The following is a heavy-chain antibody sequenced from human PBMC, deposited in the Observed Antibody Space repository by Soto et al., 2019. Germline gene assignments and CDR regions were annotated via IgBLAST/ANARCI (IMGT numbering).Heavy chain of an antibody. Sequence: GGSLRLSCAASGFTFTNAWMNWVRQAPGKGLEWVGRIKSLTDGARIDYAAPVKGRFIISRDDSKSTLYLQMNSLKTEDTAVYYCATDRQRLAYAWFDSWGQGTLVTVSS. V-gene: IGHV3-15*07. J-gene: IGHJ5*01. CDR1: GFTFTNAW. CDR2: IKSLTDGARI. CDR3: ATDRQRLAYAWFDS. D-gene: IGHD6-19*01.